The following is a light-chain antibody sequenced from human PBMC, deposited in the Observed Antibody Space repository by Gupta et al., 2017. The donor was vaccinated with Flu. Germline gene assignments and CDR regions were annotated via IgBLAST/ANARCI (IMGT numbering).Light chain of an antibody. V-gene: IGKV1-12*01. Sequence: DIQMIQSPSSMSASVGDRVTITCRASQDISIWLAWYQQKAGKAPKLLIHAASNLQSGVSSRFSASGSGTEFTLTISSLQPEDFATYYCQQAKTFPGWTFGQGTKVEVK. J-gene: IGKJ1*01. CDR1: QDISIW. CDR3: QQAKTFPGWT. CDR2: AAS.